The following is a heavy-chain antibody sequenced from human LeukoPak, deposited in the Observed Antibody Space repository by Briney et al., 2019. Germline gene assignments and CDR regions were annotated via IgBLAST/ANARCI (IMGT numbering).Heavy chain of an antibody. CDR2: IKQDGSEK. D-gene: IGHD3-22*01. CDR1: GFTFSNYW. CDR3: ARTVRGIVMPQNAFDI. J-gene: IGHJ3*02. Sequence: GGSLRLSCAASGFTFSNYWMSWVRQAPGKGLEWVANIKQDGSEKYYVDSVKGRFTTSRDNAKNALYLQMDSLRVEDTAVYYCARTVRGIVMPQNAFDIWGQGTKVTVSS. V-gene: IGHV3-7*01.